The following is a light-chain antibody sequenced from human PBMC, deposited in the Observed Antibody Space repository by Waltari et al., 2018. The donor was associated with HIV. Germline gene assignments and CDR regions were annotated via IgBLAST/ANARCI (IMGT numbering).Light chain of an antibody. CDR3: HQYFSDPFT. V-gene: IGKV1-NL1*01. J-gene: IGKJ4*01. CDR2: GAV. Sequence: DIQMTQLPSSLSASVGDRVTISCRATQDIGNSVSWDQQRPGKVPKLLVYGAVIRQRGVASRITGSGSGTEFSLTISSLQPEDFATYFCHQYFSDPFTFGGGTKVEI. CDR1: QDIGNS.